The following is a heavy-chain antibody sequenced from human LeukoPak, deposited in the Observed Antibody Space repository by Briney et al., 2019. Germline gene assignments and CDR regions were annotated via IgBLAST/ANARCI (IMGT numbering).Heavy chain of an antibody. CDR2: IIPILGIA. CDR1: GGTFSSYA. D-gene: IGHD3-22*01. V-gene: IGHV1-69*04. CDR3: ARDLPGITMIVVAVRWDY. Sequence: SVKVSCKASGGTFSSYAISWVRQAPGQGLEWMGRIIPILGIANYAQKLQGRVTMTTDTSTSTAYMELRSLRSDDTAVYYCARDLPGITMIVVAVRWDYWGQGTLVTVSS. J-gene: IGHJ4*02.